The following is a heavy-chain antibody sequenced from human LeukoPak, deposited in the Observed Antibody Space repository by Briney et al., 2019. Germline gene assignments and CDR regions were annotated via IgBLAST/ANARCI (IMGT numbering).Heavy chain of an antibody. CDR2: INPNSGGT. CDR3: ARAVVGATASFDY. Sequence: ASVKVSCKASGYTFTGYYMHWVRQAPGQGLEWMGWINPNSGGTNYAQKFQGRVTMTRDTSISTAYMELSRLRSDDTAVYYCARAVVGATASFDYWGQGTLVTASS. CDR1: GYTFTGYY. V-gene: IGHV1-2*02. J-gene: IGHJ4*02. D-gene: IGHD1-26*01.